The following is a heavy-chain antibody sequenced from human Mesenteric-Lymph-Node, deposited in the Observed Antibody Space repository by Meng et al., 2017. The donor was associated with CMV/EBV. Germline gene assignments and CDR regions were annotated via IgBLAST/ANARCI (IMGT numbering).Heavy chain of an antibody. Sequence: GGSLRLSCAASGFTLSSYWMHWVRQAPGKGLAWVSRINSDESSTSYADSVKGRFTISRDNAKNTLYLQMNSLRAEDTAVYYCARAFGRDRSIEPRLVDNWGQGTLVTVSS. CDR2: INSDESST. D-gene: IGHD6-6*01. CDR3: ARAFGRDRSIEPRLVDN. CDR1: GFTLSSYW. J-gene: IGHJ4*02. V-gene: IGHV3-74*01.